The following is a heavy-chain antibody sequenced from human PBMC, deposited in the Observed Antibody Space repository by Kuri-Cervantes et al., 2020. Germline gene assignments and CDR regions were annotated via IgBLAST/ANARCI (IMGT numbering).Heavy chain of an antibody. V-gene: IGHV3-48*02. J-gene: IGHJ4*02. D-gene: IGHD3-10*01. Sequence: GESLKISCAASGFTFSGYSMNWVRQAPGKGLEWLSYISSDSSTIYYADSVKGRFTISRDNAMNSLYLQMNSLRDEDTAVYYCARFGSGSYFEPLDYWGQGTLVTVSS. CDR3: ARFGSGSYFEPLDY. CDR2: ISSDSSTI. CDR1: GFTFSGYS.